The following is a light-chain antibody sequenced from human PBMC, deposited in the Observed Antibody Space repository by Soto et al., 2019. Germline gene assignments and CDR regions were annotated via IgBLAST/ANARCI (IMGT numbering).Light chain of an antibody. Sequence: EFVLTQSPATLSLSPGEGASLSCWASQSVGTYMAWYQHKPGQPPRLLIYDASKRATGIPARFSGSGSGTNFTFTSSSLEPADFALDCGQLRSSWPPYTVAQGTKVEMK. V-gene: IGKV3-11*01. CDR2: DAS. CDR3: QLRSSWPPYT. J-gene: IGKJ2*01. CDR1: QSVGTY.